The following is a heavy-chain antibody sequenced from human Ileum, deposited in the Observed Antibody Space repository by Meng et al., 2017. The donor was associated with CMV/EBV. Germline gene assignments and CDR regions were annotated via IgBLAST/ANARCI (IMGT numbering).Heavy chain of an antibody. CDR3: ARARYGGTYYFDC. D-gene: IGHD4-23*01. J-gene: IGHJ4*02. CDR2: IIPILGIA. CDR1: GGTFSRST. V-gene: IGHV1-69*02. Sequence: KASGGTFSRSTISWVRQAPGQGLEWMGRIIPILGIANYAQKFQGRVTITADKSTSTAYMELSSLRSEDTAVYYCARARYGGTYYFDCWGQGTLVTVS.